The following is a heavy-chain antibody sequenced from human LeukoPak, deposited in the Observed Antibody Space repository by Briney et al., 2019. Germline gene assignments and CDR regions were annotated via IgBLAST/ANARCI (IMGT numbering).Heavy chain of an antibody. Sequence: GGSLRLSCAASGFTFSSYGIHWVRQAPGKGLEWVAVISYDGSNKYYVDSVKGRFTISRDNSKNTLNLQMNSLRAEDTAVYYCARHVSLTVTTWAVNWFDPWGQGTLVTVSS. J-gene: IGHJ5*02. V-gene: IGHV3-30*03. CDR2: ISYDGSNK. D-gene: IGHD4-17*01. CDR1: GFTFSSYG. CDR3: ARHVSLTVTTWAVNWFDP.